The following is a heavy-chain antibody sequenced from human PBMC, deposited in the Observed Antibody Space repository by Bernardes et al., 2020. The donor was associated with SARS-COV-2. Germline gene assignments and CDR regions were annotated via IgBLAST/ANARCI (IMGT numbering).Heavy chain of an antibody. CDR1: GFSFSDYW. CDR3: TRGPLSGYGSFGV. Sequence: SLILSCEASGFSFSDYWMHWVRQTPGKGLVWVSRISGDGRTTNYADSVKGRFTISRDNAKNTLYLQMYSLSAEDTAVYYCTRGPLSGYGSFGVWGHGTLVTVSS. D-gene: IGHD3-22*01. V-gene: IGHV3-74*01. CDR2: ISGDGRTT. J-gene: IGHJ4*01.